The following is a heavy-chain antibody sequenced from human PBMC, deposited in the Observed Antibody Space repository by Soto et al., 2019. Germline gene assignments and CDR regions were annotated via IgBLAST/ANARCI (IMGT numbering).Heavy chain of an antibody. J-gene: IGHJ6*02. CDR2: ISGRDGST. CDR1: GFIFSSYA. V-gene: IGHV3-23*01. CDR3: AKDLVVGAGGHGVDV. D-gene: IGHD1-26*01. Sequence: EVQLLESGGGPVQPGGSLRLSCAASGFIFSSYAMSWVRQAPGKGLQWVSTISGRDGSTYYADSVKGRLTISRDNSKSTLYLQMNSLRAEDTAVYYCAKDLVVGAGGHGVDVWGQGTTVTVSS.